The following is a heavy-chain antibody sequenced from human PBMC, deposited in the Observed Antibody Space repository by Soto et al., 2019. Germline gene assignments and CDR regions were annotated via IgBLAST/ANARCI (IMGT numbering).Heavy chain of an antibody. CDR1: GFTFSSYA. V-gene: IGHV3-23*01. D-gene: IGHD2-8*01. CDR2: ISGGGNDA. CDR3: ATNPGDY. J-gene: IGHJ4*02. Sequence: GGSLRLSCAASGFTFSSYAMSWVRQAPGKGLEWVSSISGGGNDAFYAVSVKGRFTISRDNSRNTLYLQMNSLRAEDTAVYYCATNPGDYWGQGTLVTVSS.